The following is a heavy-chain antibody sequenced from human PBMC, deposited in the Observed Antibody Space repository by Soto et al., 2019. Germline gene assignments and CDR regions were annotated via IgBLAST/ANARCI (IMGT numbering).Heavy chain of an antibody. CDR2: IIPIVGTA. CDR3: ARFCSGSYSSCCQVLGY. V-gene: IGHV1-69*13. J-gene: IGHJ4*02. D-gene: IGHD6-19*01. Sequence: AAVEVSCQACGGTFRSYAISWVGQAPGQGLEWMGGIIPIVGTANYAQKFQGRVTITADGSTSTAHMELSSPRSEGPGVYYCARFCSGSYSSCCQVLGYWGQGTMITFSS. CDR1: GGTFRSYA.